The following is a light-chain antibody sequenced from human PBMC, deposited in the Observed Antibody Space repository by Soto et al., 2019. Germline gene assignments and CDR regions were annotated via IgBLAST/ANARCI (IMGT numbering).Light chain of an antibody. CDR3: CSYAGSSTCDVV. CDR1: SSDVGSYNH. V-gene: IGLV2-23*01. Sequence: QSALTQPASVSGSPGQSITISFTGTSSDVGSYNHVSWYQQHPGKAPKLMIYEGSKRHSGVSIRFSGSKSGNTASLTISGLQAEDEAYYYCCSYAGSSTCDVVFGGGTKLTVL. J-gene: IGLJ2*01. CDR2: EGS.